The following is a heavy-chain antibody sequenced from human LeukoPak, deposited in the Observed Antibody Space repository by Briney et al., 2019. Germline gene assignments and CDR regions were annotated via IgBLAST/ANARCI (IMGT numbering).Heavy chain of an antibody. V-gene: IGHV3-53*01. J-gene: IGHJ5*02. CDR2: ISSAGST. CDR3: ARNLPERSRLITMIRGVRSWFDP. Sequence: GGTLRLSCAASGFTFSSYGMSWVRQAPGKGLEWVSVISSAGSTYDADSVKGRFAISRDDSKNTLYLQMNSLRAEDTAVYYCARNLPERSRLITMIRGVRSWFDPWGQGTLVTVPS. CDR1: GFTFSSYG. D-gene: IGHD3-10*01.